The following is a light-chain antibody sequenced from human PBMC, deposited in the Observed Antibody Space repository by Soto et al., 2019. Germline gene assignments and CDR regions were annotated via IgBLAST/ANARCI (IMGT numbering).Light chain of an antibody. CDR2: VAS. J-gene: IGKJ1*01. Sequence: DIQMTQSPSTLSASVGDRVTITCRASQTITRCIAWYQQKAGKAPKLLIYVASTLESGVPSRFSGSRSGTEFTLTISSLQPDDFATYYCQQYNSYSWTFGQGTKVDIK. CDR3: QQYNSYSWT. V-gene: IGKV1-5*01. CDR1: QTITRC.